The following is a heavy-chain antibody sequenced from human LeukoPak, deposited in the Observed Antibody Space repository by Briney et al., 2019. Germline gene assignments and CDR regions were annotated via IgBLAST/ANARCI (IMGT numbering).Heavy chain of an antibody. Sequence: SETLSLTCTVSGGSIGIYYWTWIRQSAGKGLEWLGRMYASGDFNYNTFLNSRATISVDTSKKQFSLNLNSVIAAEKAVYYCVRGWGLRGQKSCFDYWGRGTLVTVSS. CDR3: VRGWGLRGQKSCFDY. V-gene: IGHV4-4*07. CDR1: GGSIGIYY. CDR2: MYASGDF. D-gene: IGHD2-15*01. J-gene: IGHJ4*02.